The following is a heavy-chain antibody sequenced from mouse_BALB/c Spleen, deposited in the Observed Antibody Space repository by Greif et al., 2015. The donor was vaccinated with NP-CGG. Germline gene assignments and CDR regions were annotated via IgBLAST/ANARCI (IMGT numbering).Heavy chain of an antibody. Sequence: QVQLQQSGAELVKPGASVKLSCKASGYTFTSYYMYWVKQRPGQGLEWIGEINPSNGGTNFNEKFKSKATLTVDKSSSTAYMQLSSLTSEDSAVYYCTRSSLGYYYAMDYWGQGTSVTVSS. D-gene: IGHD1-2*01. CDR2: INPSNGGT. CDR3: TRSSLGYYYAMDY. V-gene: IGHV1S81*02. CDR1: GYTFTSYY. J-gene: IGHJ4*01.